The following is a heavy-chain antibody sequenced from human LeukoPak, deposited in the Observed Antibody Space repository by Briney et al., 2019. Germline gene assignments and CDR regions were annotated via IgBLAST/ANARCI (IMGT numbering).Heavy chain of an antibody. CDR3: ARDGGALYVWGSYCSYYYYMDV. CDR2: ISAYNGNT. J-gene: IGHJ6*03. CDR1: GYTFTSYG. Sequence: GASVKVSCKASGYTFTSYGISWVRQAPGQGLEWMGWISAYNGNTNYAQKLQGRVTMTTDTSTSTAYMELRSLRSDDTAVYYCARDGGALYVWGSYCSYYYYMDVWGKGTTVTVSS. V-gene: IGHV1-18*01. D-gene: IGHD3-16*02.